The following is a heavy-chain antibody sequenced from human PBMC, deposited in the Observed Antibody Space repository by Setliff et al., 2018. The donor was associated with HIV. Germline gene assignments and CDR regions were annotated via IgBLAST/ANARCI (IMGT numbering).Heavy chain of an antibody. V-gene: IGHV5-51*01. CDR3: ARALDFLTEQLNWFFPL. J-gene: IGHJ2*01. Sequence: PGESLKISCETSGYSFRIYWIGWVRQMPGRGLEWMGFIRGDSEIIYSPSFQGQVTISTDKSINTAYLQWSSLKAPDTAMYYCARALDFLTEQLNWFFPLWGRGTLVTVSS. CDR1: GYSFRIYW. CDR2: IRGDSEI. D-gene: IGHD3-9*01.